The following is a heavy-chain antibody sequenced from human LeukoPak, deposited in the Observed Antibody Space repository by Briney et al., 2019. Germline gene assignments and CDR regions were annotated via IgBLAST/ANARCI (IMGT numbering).Heavy chain of an antibody. CDR1: GYTFTSYD. J-gene: IGHJ5*02. V-gene: IGHV1-8*03. Sequence: ASVKVPCKASGYTFTSYDINWVRQATGQGLEWMGWMNPNSGNTGYAQKFQGRVTITRNTSISTAYMELSSLRSEDTAVYYCARGHYPRDRFDPWGQGTLVTVSS. CDR2: MNPNSGNT. D-gene: IGHD1-26*01. CDR3: ARGHYPRDRFDP.